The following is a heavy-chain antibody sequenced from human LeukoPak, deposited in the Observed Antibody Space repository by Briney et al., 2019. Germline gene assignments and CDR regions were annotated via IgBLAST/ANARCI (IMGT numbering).Heavy chain of an antibody. V-gene: IGHV3-23*01. D-gene: IGHD3-22*01. J-gene: IGHJ4*02. CDR1: GFTFGSYA. CDR3: AKVPGYYYDSSGYYYFDY. Sequence: PGGSLRLSCAASGFTFGSYAMSWVRQAPGKGLEWVSAISGSGGSTYYADSVKGRFTISRDNSKNTLYLQMNSLRAEDTAVYYCAKVPGYYYDSSGYYYFDYWGQGTLVTVSS. CDR2: ISGSGGST.